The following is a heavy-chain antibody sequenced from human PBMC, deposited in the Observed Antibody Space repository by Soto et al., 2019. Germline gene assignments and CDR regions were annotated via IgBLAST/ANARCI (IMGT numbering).Heavy chain of an antibody. Sequence: GGSLRLSCAASGFTFSNAWMSWVRQAPGKGLEWVGRIKSKTDGGTTDYAAPVEGRFTISRDDSKNTLYLQMNSLKTEDTAVYYCTTDRIVGATYDYWGQGTLVTVSS. J-gene: IGHJ4*02. CDR2: IKSKTDGGTT. D-gene: IGHD1-26*01. V-gene: IGHV3-15*01. CDR1: GFTFSNAW. CDR3: TTDRIVGATYDY.